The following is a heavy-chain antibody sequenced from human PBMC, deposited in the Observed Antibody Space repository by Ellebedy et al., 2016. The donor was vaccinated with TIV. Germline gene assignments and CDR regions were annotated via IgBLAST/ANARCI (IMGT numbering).Heavy chain of an antibody. D-gene: IGHD6-19*01. J-gene: IGHJ2*01. CDR3: ARAVAGGASNPRAYFDL. Sequence: GESLKISXKGSGYSFTSYWIGWVRQMPGKGLEWMGIIYPGDSDTRYSPSFQGQVTISADKSISTAYLQWSSLKASDTAMYYCARAVAGGASNPRAYFDLWGRGTLVTVSS. CDR2: IYPGDSDT. CDR1: GYSFTSYW. V-gene: IGHV5-51*01.